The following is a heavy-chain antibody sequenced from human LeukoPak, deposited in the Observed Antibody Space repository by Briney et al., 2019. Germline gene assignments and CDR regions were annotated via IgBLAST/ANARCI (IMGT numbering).Heavy chain of an antibody. Sequence: GGSLRLSCAASGFTFSSYSMNWVRQAPGEGLEWVSYISSLSGTIYYADSVKGRFTISRDNAKNSLYLQMNSLRAEDTAVYCCARDQVVEYSNSIDAFDIWGQGTMVTVSS. CDR1: GFTFSSYS. CDR2: ISSLSGTI. CDR3: ARDQVVEYSNSIDAFDI. J-gene: IGHJ3*02. V-gene: IGHV3-48*01. D-gene: IGHD6-6*01.